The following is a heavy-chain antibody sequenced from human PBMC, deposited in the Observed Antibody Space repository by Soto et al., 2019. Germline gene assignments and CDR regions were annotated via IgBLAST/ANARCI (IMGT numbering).Heavy chain of an antibody. D-gene: IGHD1-26*01. V-gene: IGHV4-59*01. CDR3: ARGTVVGATRHWFDP. CDR2: IYYSGST. Sequence: PSETLSLTCTVSGGSISSYYWSWIRQPPGKGLEWIGYIYYSGSTNYNPSLKSRVTISVDTSKNQFSLKLSSVTAADTAVYYCARGTVVGATRHWFDPWGQGTPVTVSS. J-gene: IGHJ5*02. CDR1: GGSISSYY.